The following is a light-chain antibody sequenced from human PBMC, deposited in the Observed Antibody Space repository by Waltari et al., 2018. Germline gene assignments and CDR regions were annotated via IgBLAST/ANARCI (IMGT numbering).Light chain of an antibody. Sequence: VGDRVTITCRASQSISSWLAWYQQKPGKAPKLLIYKASSLESGVPSRFSGSGSGTEFTLTISSLQPDDFATYYCQQYNSYRTFGQGTKVEIK. V-gene: IGKV1-5*03. J-gene: IGKJ1*01. CDR2: KAS. CDR1: QSISSW. CDR3: QQYNSYRT.